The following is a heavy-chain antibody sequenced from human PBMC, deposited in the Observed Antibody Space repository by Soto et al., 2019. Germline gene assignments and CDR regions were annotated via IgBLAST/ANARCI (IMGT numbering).Heavy chain of an antibody. V-gene: IGHV4-59*01. Sequence: QVQLQESGPGLVKPSETLSLTCAVSGDSISSYYCMWIRQPPGKGLESIGYLYYGRSANYNPSLKSRVTLSVDTSTNQCSLTLSSLTAADTAVYFCVILSMAVLPEYWGQGTLGTVSS. CDR1: GDSISSYY. CDR3: VILSMAVLPEY. J-gene: IGHJ4*02. CDR2: LYYGRSA. D-gene: IGHD3-3*02.